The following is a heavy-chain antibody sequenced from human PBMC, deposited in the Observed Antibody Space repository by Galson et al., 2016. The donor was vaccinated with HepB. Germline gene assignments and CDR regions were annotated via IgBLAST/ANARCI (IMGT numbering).Heavy chain of an antibody. D-gene: IGHD1-14*01. CDR2: ISVNNGNT. J-gene: IGHJ6*02. CDR3: ARGKRRTSRNQTYGMDV. CDR1: GYTFTSYG. Sequence: SVKVSCKASGYTFTSYGINWVRQAPGRGLEWMGWISVNNGNTNYAEKLQGRVTMTTDTSTTTAYMELRSLRSDDTAVYYCARGKRRTSRNQTYGMDVWGQGTTVTVSS. V-gene: IGHV1-18*01.